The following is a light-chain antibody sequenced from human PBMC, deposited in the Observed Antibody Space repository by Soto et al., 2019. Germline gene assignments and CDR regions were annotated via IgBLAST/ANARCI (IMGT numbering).Light chain of an antibody. CDR3: QQYGTSPPT. Sequence: DIVMTQSPATLSVSPGERATLSCKASESVSRNVAWYQQKPGQAPRLLIYDASNRATGIPDRFSGSGSGTDVIITISRLQPEDFAVYYCQQYGTSPPTFGQGTRLEIK. J-gene: IGKJ5*01. CDR2: DAS. V-gene: IGKV3D-15*01. CDR1: ESVSRN.